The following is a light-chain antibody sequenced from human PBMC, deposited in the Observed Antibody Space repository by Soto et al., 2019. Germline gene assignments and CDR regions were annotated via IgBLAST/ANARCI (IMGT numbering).Light chain of an antibody. V-gene: IGKV1-5*01. CDR2: DAS. CDR1: QSITTI. CDR3: QQYSTYPLT. Sequence: DIQMTQSPSTLSASIGDRVTITCRASQSITTILAWYRQKPGKAPQILIYDASKLEPGVPSRLSGGGSGTEFTLTISSLQPDDFAPYYFQQYSTYPLTFGGGTRVEIK. J-gene: IGKJ4*02.